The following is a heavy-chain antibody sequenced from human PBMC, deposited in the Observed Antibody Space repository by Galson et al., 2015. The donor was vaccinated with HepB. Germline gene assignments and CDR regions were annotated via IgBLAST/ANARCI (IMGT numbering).Heavy chain of an antibody. Sequence: SLRLSCAASGITFTDYSINWVCQAPGKGLQWVSYITTSSSGNTIYYADSVKGRFTISRDNSKNTLYLRMNSLRAEDTAVYYCARDGYSYGSYYYYMDAWGKGTTVTVSS. D-gene: IGHD5-18*01. CDR2: ITTSSSGNTI. V-gene: IGHV3-48*01. J-gene: IGHJ6*03. CDR3: ARDGYSYGSYYYYMDA. CDR1: GITFTDYS.